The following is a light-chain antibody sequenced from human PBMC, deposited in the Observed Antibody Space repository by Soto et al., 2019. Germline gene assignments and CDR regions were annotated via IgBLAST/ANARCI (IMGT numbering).Light chain of an antibody. CDR1: SSDVGAYNY. Sequence: QSALTQPPSASGSPGQSVTISCTGTSSDVGAYNYVSWYQQYPGKAPKLMIYEVNKRPSGVPDRFSGSKSGKTASLTVSGLQPEDEADYYCNSYAGSNNWVFGGGTKLTVL. V-gene: IGLV2-8*01. CDR2: EVN. J-gene: IGLJ3*02. CDR3: NSYAGSNNWV.